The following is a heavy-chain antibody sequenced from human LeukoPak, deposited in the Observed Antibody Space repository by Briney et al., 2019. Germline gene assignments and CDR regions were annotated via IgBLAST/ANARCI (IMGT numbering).Heavy chain of an antibody. J-gene: IGHJ4*02. CDR3: ARASERIGFFDY. V-gene: IGHV4-61*08. CDR2: IYHNGKT. Sequence: SETLSLTCTVSGGSISSGGYYWSWIRQPPGKGLEWIGYIYHNGKTNYNPSLRSRLTISLDTSKTQFSLDLNSMTAADTAIYYCARASERIGFFDYWGQGILVTVSS. D-gene: IGHD2-2*03. CDR1: GGSISSGGYY.